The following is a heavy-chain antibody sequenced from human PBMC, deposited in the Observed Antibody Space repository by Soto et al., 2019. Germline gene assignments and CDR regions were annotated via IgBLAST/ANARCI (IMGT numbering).Heavy chain of an antibody. V-gene: IGHV3-21*01. CDR2: ISSSSSYI. D-gene: IGHD6-13*01. J-gene: IGHJ4*02. Sequence: GGSLRLSCAASGFTFSSYSMNWVRQAPGKGLEWVSSISSSSSYIYYADSVKGRFTISRDNAKNSLYLQMNSLRAEDTAVYYCARIKAAAGMSEGYWGQGTLVTVSS. CDR3: ARIKAAAGMSEGY. CDR1: GFTFSSYS.